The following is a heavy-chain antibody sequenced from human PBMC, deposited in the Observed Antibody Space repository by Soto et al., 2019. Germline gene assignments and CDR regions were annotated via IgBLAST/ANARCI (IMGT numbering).Heavy chain of an antibody. J-gene: IGHJ4*02. CDR2: IKHSGST. V-gene: IGHV4-34*01. Sequence: SETLSLTCAVYGGSFSGYYWSWIRQPPGKGLEWIGEIKHSGSTNYNPSLKSRVTISVDTSKNQFSLKLSSVTAADTAVYYCARGRASNYWGQGTLVTVSS. CDR1: GGSFSGYY. D-gene: IGHD2-2*01. CDR3: ARGRASNY.